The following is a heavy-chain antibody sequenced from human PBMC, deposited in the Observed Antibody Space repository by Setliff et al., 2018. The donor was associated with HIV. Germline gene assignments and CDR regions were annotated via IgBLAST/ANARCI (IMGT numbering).Heavy chain of an antibody. J-gene: IGHJ4*02. CDR3: ARVPRIGSGYLGDNFRTFDY. CDR1: GYTFTGYY. D-gene: IGHD3-22*01. Sequence: ASVKVSCKASGYTFTGYYMHWVRQAPGRGLEWMGWINPNSGGTNYAQKFQGRVTMTRDTSISTAYMELSRLRSDDTAVYYCARVPRIGSGYLGDNFRTFDYWGQGTLVTVSS. CDR2: INPNSGGT. V-gene: IGHV1-2*02.